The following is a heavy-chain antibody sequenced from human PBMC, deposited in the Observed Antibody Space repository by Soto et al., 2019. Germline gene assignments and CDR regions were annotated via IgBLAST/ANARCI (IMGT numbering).Heavy chain of an antibody. Sequence: LRLSFAVSVFTFDDNAMHWVRQAPEKGLEWVSGINWKSDIGYADSVKGRFTISRDNAENSLYLQMNSLRAEDTALYYCAISQDRGGRTTFIYWGQGTQVTVSS. CDR2: INWKSDI. CDR1: VFTFDDNA. J-gene: IGHJ1*01. CDR3: AISQDRGGRTTFIY. D-gene: IGHD3-16*01. V-gene: IGHV3-9*01.